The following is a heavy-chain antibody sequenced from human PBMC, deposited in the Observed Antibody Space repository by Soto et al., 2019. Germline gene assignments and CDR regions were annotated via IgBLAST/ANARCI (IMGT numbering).Heavy chain of an antibody. CDR3: AKDRRFGGVIVLDS. Sequence: XGSLRLSCAAAGFTFSSYDMSWVRQAPGKGLEWVSAINGSGGSTYYADSVKGRFTISRDNSKNTLYLQMNSLRAEDTAVYYCAKDRRFGGVIVLDSWGQGTLVTVSS. D-gene: IGHD3-16*02. CDR1: GFTFSSYD. J-gene: IGHJ4*02. CDR2: INGSGGST. V-gene: IGHV3-23*01.